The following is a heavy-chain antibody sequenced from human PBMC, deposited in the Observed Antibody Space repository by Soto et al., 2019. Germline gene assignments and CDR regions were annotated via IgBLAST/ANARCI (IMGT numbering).Heavy chain of an antibody. CDR2: VNHSGST. CDR3: ARVRMTTATFYYYYAMDV. V-gene: IGHV4-34*01. Sequence: SETLSLTCAVYGGSFSAYYWSWIRQPPGKGLEWIGEVNHSGSTNYNPSLKSRVTISIDTSKNQFSLKLSSVTAADTAVYYCARVRMTTATFYYYYAMDVWGQGTTVTGS. D-gene: IGHD4-17*01. CDR1: GGSFSAYY. J-gene: IGHJ6*02.